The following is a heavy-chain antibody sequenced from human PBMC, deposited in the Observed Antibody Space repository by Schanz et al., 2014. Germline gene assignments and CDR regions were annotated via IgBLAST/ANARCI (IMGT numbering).Heavy chain of an antibody. CDR3: AKGRYSSSWFYFDY. D-gene: IGHD6-13*01. V-gene: IGHV3-30*18. Sequence: QVQLVESGGGVVQPGRSLRLSCAASGFNFSSYGMHWVRQAPGKGLEWVAVISYDGSNKYYADSVKGRFTISRDNSKNTLYLQMNSLRAEDTAVYYCAKGRYSSSWFYFDYWGQGILVTVSS. J-gene: IGHJ4*02. CDR2: ISYDGSNK. CDR1: GFNFSSYG.